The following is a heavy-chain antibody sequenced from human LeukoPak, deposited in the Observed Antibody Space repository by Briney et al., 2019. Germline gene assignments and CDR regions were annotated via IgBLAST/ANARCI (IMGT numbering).Heavy chain of an antibody. CDR2: IWYDGTNK. CDR3: ARDPGPTLVRGVISYFDY. J-gene: IGHJ4*02. Sequence: GRSLRLSCAASGFTFSSYGMHWVRQAPGKGLEWVAVIWYDGTNKYYADSVKGRFTISRDKSKNTLDLQMNSLRVEDTAVYYCARDPGPTLVRGVISYFDYWGQGTLVTVSS. CDR1: GFTFSSYG. V-gene: IGHV3-33*01. D-gene: IGHD3-10*01.